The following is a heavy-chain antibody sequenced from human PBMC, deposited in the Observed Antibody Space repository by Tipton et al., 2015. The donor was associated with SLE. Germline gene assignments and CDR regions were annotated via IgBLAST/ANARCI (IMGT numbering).Heavy chain of an antibody. CDR2: IYYSGST. CDR3: ARDSTGDDAFDI. D-gene: IGHD7-27*01. V-gene: IGHV4-39*07. J-gene: IGHJ3*02. CDR1: GGSISSSSYY. Sequence: TLSLTCTVSGGSISSSSYYWGWIRQPPGKGLEWIGSIYYSGSTYYNPSLKSRVTISVDTSKNQFSLKLSSVTAADTAVYYCARDSTGDDAFDIWGQGTMVTVSS.